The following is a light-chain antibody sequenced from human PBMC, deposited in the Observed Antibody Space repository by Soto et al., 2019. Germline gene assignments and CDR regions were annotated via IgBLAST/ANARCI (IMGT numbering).Light chain of an antibody. CDR3: QQRSNWRYT. V-gene: IGKV3-11*01. CDR1: QSVSSY. Sequence: EIVLTQSPATLSLSPGERATLSCRASQSVSSYLAWYQQKPGQAPRLLIYDASNMATGIPARFSGSGSGTGFTLTISSLETEDFAVYYCQQRSNWRYTFGQGTKLEIK. CDR2: DAS. J-gene: IGKJ2*01.